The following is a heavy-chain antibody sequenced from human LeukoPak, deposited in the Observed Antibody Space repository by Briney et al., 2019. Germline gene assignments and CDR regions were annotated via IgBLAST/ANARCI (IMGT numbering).Heavy chain of an antibody. Sequence: ASVKVSCKASGYTFTSYGISWVRQAPGQGLEWMGWINPNSGGTNYAQKFQGRVTMTRDTSISTSYMELSRLRSADTAVYYCARGRVWEPQDYWGQGTLVTVSS. D-gene: IGHD1-26*01. V-gene: IGHV1-2*02. CDR2: INPNSGGT. CDR3: ARGRVWEPQDY. CDR1: GYTFTSYG. J-gene: IGHJ4*02.